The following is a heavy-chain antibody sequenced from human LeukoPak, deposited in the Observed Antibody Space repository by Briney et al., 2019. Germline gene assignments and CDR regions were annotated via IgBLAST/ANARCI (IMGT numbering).Heavy chain of an antibody. CDR3: ARHAHYGGNGLFDY. CDR2: IYYSGGT. D-gene: IGHD4-23*01. Sequence: PSETLSLTCTVSGGSISSYYWSWIRQPPGKGLEWIGYIYYSGGTNYNPSLKSRVTISVDTSKNQFSLKVSSVTAADTAVYYCARHAHYGGNGLFDYWGQGTLVTVSS. V-gene: IGHV4-59*08. CDR1: GGSISSYY. J-gene: IGHJ4*02.